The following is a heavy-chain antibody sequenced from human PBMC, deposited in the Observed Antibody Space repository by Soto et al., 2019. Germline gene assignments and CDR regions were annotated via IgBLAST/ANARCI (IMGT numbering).Heavy chain of an antibody. J-gene: IGHJ5*02. CDR2: ISSSSSYI. D-gene: IGHD3-10*01. V-gene: IGHV3-21*01. CDR1: GFTFSSYS. Sequence: GGSLRLSCAASGFTFSSYSMNWVRQAPGKGLEWVSSISSSSSYIYYADSVKGRFTISRDNAKNSLYLQMNSLRAEDTAVYYCARDLRRMVVRGVLGGAWGQGTLVTVSS. CDR3: ARDLRRMVVRGVLGGA.